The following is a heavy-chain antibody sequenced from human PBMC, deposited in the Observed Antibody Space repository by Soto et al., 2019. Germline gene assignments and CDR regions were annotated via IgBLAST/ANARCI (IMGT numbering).Heavy chain of an antibody. J-gene: IGHJ6*02. V-gene: IGHV3-23*01. CDR1: GFTFSSYA. CDR2: IGESGTPT. CDR3: ARYIPGVRYSGMDV. D-gene: IGHD2-21*01. Sequence: PGGSLRLSCAASGFTFSSYAMKWDRQAPGKGLEWVSLIGESGTPTYYADSVKGRFTISRDNSGNTLFLEMYSLRAEDTAVYYCARYIPGVRYSGMDVWGQGTTVTVSS.